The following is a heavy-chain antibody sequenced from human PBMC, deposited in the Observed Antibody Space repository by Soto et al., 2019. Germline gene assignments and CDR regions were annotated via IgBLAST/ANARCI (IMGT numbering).Heavy chain of an antibody. CDR3: ARGLYEPNWFDS. Sequence: QVQLQESGPGLVKPSQTLSLIRTVSGGSINSGGSFWTWIRQHPGRAPEWIGYLSHTGNTYYNPSLKSRVLMSVDRSKNLLSLRLSSVTAADTAVYYCARGLYEPNWFDSWGQGTLVTVSS. J-gene: IGHJ5*01. CDR1: GGSINSGGSF. D-gene: IGHD3-22*01. CDR2: LSHTGNT. V-gene: IGHV4-31*03.